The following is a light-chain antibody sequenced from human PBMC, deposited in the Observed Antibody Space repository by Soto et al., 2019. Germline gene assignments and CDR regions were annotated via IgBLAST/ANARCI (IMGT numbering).Light chain of an antibody. CDR3: QKYNSAPWT. CDR2: VAS. J-gene: IGKJ1*01. V-gene: IGKV1-27*01. CDR1: QGISNY. Sequence: DIQMTQSPSSLSASVGDRVTITCRASQGISNYLAWYQQQPGKVPKLLIYVASTLQSGVPSRFSGSGSGTDFTLTISSLEAEDVATYYCQKYNSAPWTVGQGNKVEIK.